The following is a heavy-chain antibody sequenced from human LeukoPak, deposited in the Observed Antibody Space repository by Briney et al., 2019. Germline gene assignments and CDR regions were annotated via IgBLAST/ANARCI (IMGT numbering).Heavy chain of an antibody. CDR1: GFTVSSKY. CDR2: IYSSGDT. Sequence: PGGSLRLSCAASGFTVSSKYMSWVRQTPGKGLQWVALIYSSGDTYTADSVKGRFTLSRDNSQNTLYLQMDSLRAEDTAVYYCATSYYFGSGGYGYLDYWGQGTLVTVSS. CDR3: ATSYYFGSGGYGYLDY. V-gene: IGHV3-53*01. D-gene: IGHD3-10*01. J-gene: IGHJ4*02.